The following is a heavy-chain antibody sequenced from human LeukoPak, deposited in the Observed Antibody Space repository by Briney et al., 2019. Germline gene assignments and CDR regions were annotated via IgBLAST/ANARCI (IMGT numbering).Heavy chain of an antibody. J-gene: IGHJ4*02. CDR2: INPNSAAS. D-gene: IGHD3-10*01. CDR3: ARDFYGSRPGAFDY. Sequence: VKVSCKASGYSFSGHYIHWVRQAPGQGLEWMGQINPNSAASHYAQKFQDRVTMTSDTSINMAYMELRSLRSDDTAVYYCARDFYGSRPGAFDYWGQGTLITVSS. CDR1: GYSFSGHY. V-gene: IGHV1-2*06.